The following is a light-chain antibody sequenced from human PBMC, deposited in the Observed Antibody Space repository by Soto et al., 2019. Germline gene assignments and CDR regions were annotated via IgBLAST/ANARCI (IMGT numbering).Light chain of an antibody. V-gene: IGKV1-5*03. CDR2: MAS. Sequence: IQLTQSPSTLSASVGDRVTITCRASQSISSWLAWYQQKPGKAPKLLIYMASSLESGVPSRFSGSGSGTEFTLTISSLQPDDFATYYCQQYNSYLWTFGQGTKVDIK. J-gene: IGKJ1*01. CDR3: QQYNSYLWT. CDR1: QSISSW.